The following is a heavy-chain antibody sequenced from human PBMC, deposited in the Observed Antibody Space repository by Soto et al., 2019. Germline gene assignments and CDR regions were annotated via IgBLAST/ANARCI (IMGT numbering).Heavy chain of an antibody. J-gene: IGHJ5*02. CDR1: GGSISSGDYY. CDR3: ARDPSRLPSNRWFDP. D-gene: IGHD4-17*01. V-gene: IGHV4-30-4*01. Sequence: LSLTFTVSGGSISSGDYYWSWIRQPPGKGLEWIGYIYYSGSTYYNPSLKSRVTISVDTSKNQFSLKLSSVTAADTAVYYCARDPSRLPSNRWFDPWGQGTLVTVSS. CDR2: IYYSGST.